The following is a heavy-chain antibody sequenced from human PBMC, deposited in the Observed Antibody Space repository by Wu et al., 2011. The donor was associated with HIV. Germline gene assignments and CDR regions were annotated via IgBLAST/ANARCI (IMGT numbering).Heavy chain of an antibody. CDR3: ARDPPGYPYYFDY. V-gene: IGHV1-18*01. CDR2: ISAYNGDT. D-gene: IGHD5-12*01. Sequence: QVQLVQSGAEVKKPGASVKVSCKASGYPFTSYGITWVRQAPGQGLEWLGWISAYNGDTNFAQKFQGRVTMTTDTSTSTAYMELRSLRSDDTAVYYCARDPPGYPYYFDYWGQGTLVTVSS. CDR1: GYPFTSYG. J-gene: IGHJ4*02.